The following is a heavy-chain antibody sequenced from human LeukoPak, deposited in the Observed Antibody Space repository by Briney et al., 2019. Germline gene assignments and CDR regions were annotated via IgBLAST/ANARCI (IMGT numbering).Heavy chain of an antibody. CDR1: GYSISSGYY. J-gene: IGHJ4*02. Sequence: SETLSLTCTVSGYSISSGYYWGWIRQPPGKGLEWIGSINHSGSTYYNPSLKSRVTISVDTSKNQFSLKLSSVTAADTAVYYCARGRIVVANDQYYFDYWGQGTLVTVSS. D-gene: IGHD2-15*01. CDR3: ARGRIVVANDQYYFDY. V-gene: IGHV4-38-2*02. CDR2: INHSGST.